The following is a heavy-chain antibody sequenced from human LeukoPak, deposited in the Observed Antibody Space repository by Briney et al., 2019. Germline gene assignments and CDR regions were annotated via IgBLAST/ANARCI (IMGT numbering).Heavy chain of an antibody. Sequence: GRSLRLSCAASGFTFSSYSMNWVRQASGKGLEWVSYISSSSSTIYYADSVKGRFTISRDNAKNSLYLQMNSLRAEDTAVYYCARDLANCSSTSCYYYYYYYMDVWGKGTTVTVSS. J-gene: IGHJ6*03. V-gene: IGHV3-48*01. D-gene: IGHD2-2*01. CDR1: GFTFSSYS. CDR3: ARDLANCSSTSCYYYYYYYMDV. CDR2: ISSSSSTI.